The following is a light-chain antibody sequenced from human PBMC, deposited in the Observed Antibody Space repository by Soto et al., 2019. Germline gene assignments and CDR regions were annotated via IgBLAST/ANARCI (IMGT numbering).Light chain of an antibody. J-gene: IGKJ4*01. CDR2: WAS. V-gene: IGKV4-1*01. CDR3: QQYLSAPLT. Sequence: DIVMTQSPDSLALSLGERATISCKSSHSVLFSPNNKNYLAWYQQKPGQPPTLLISWASTRVSGVPDRFSGSESRTEFTLSISSLQAEDVAVYYCQQYLSAPLTFGGGTKVEIK. CDR1: HSVLFSPNNKNY.